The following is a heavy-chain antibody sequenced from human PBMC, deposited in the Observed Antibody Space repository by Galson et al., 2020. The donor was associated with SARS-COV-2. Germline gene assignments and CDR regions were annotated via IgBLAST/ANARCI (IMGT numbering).Heavy chain of an antibody. J-gene: IGHJ5*02. Sequence: ETSETLSLTCTVSGGSISSYYWSWIRQPPGKGLEWIGYIYYSGSTNYNPSLKSRVTISVDTSKNQFSLKLSSVTAADTAVYYCARHPVRGGNWFDPWGQGTLVTVSS. CDR3: ARHPVRGGNWFDP. D-gene: IGHD3-10*01. CDR1: GGSISSYY. V-gene: IGHV4-59*08. CDR2: IYYSGST.